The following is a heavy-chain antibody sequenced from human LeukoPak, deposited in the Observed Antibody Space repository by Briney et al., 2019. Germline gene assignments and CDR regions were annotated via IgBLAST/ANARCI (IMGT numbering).Heavy chain of an antibody. CDR1: GGSISSYY. D-gene: IGHD6-13*01. V-gene: IGHV4-59*13. Sequence: PPETLSLTCTVSGGSISSYYWSWIRQVPGKGLEWIGCIYYSGSTNYNPSLKSRVTISIDTSKNQFSLKLNSVTAADTAVYFCARDIAAAGVFDYWGQGTLVTVSS. CDR3: ARDIAAAGVFDY. CDR2: IYYSGST. J-gene: IGHJ4*02.